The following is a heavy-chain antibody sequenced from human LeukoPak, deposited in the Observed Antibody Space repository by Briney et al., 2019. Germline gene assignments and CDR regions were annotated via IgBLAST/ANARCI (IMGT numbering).Heavy chain of an antibody. Sequence: PSETLSLTCTVSGYSISSGYYWGWIRQPPGKGLEWIGSIYHSGSTYYNPSLKSRVTISVDTSKNQFSLKLSSVTAADTAVYYCARDNGLIAVAAPVGWFDPWGQGTLVTVSS. CDR1: GYSISSGYY. CDR2: IYHSGST. V-gene: IGHV4-38-2*02. D-gene: IGHD6-19*01. CDR3: ARDNGLIAVAAPVGWFDP. J-gene: IGHJ5*02.